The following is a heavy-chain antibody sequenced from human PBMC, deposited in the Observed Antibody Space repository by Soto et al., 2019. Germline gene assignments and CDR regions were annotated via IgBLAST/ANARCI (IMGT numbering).Heavy chain of an antibody. D-gene: IGHD2-2*02. CDR1: GFTFSNAW. J-gene: IGHJ6*02. Sequence: EVQLVESGGGLVKPGGSLRLSCAASGFTFSNAWMSWVRQAPGKGLEWVGRIKSKTDGGTTDYAAPVKGRFTISRDDSKNTLYLQMNSLKTEDTAVYYCTTDFAPVPAAIHTGYYYGMDVWGQGTTVTVSS. CDR3: TTDFAPVPAAIHTGYYYGMDV. CDR2: IKSKTDGGTT. V-gene: IGHV3-15*01.